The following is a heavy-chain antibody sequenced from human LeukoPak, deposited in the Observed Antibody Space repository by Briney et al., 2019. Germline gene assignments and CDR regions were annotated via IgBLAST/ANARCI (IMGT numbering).Heavy chain of an antibody. V-gene: IGHV4-59*02. CDR3: ARELCSTTTCYFDY. J-gene: IGHJ4*02. D-gene: IGHD2-2*01. Sequence: SETLSLTCTVSGDSVRSHYWSWIRQPPGKGLEWIGYIYYTGSTNYNPSLKSRVTISLDTSKNQFSLKLNSVTAADTAVYYCARELCSTTTCYFDYWGQGTLVTVSS. CDR1: GDSVRSHY. CDR2: IYYTGST.